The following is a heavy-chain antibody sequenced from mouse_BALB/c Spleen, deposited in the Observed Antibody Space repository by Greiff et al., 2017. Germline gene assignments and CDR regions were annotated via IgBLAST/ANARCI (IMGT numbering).Heavy chain of an antibody. CDR1: GFTFTGSY. D-gene: IGHD3-3*01. CDR2: IDPANGKT. CDR3: ASRDYAMDY. J-gene: IGHJ4*01. V-gene: IGHV14-3*02. Sequence: EVKLQESGAELVKPGASVKLSCTASGFTFTGSYMHWVKQRPEQGLEWIGRIDPANGKTQYDPKFQGKATITADTSSNTAYLQLSSLTSEDTAGYYCASRDYAMDYWGQGTSVTVSS.